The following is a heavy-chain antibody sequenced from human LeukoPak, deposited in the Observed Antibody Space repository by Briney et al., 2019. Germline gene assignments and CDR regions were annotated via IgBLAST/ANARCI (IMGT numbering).Heavy chain of an antibody. CDR3: ARVGSRSNWGGWFDP. D-gene: IGHD7-27*01. Sequence: PSETLSLTCTVSGGSISSYYWSWIRQPPGKGLEWIGYIYYSGSTNYNPSLKSRVTISVDTSKNQFSLKLSSVTAADTAVYYCARVGSRSNWGGWFDPWGQGTLVTVSS. CDR1: GGSISSYY. V-gene: IGHV4-59*08. CDR2: IYYSGST. J-gene: IGHJ5*02.